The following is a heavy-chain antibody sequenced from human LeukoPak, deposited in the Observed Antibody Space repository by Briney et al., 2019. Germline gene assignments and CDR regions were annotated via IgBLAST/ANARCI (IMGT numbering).Heavy chain of an antibody. CDR2: INPNSGGT. Sequence: ASVKVSCKASGYTFTSYGISWVRQAPGQGLEWMGWINPNSGGTNYAQKFQGRVTMTRDTSISTAYMELSRLRSDDTAVYYCARGRPPSQQAKTINIVATGPRFDPWSQGTLVTVSS. D-gene: IGHD5-12*01. CDR3: ARGRPPSQQAKTINIVATGPRFDP. V-gene: IGHV1-2*02. J-gene: IGHJ5*02. CDR1: GYTFTSYG.